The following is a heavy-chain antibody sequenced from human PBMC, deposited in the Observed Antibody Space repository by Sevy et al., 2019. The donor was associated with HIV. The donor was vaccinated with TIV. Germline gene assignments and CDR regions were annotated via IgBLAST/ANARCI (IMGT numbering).Heavy chain of an antibody. CDR3: ARAYCSGGRCYSLAY. Sequence: ASVKVSCKASGYTFTTYGVTWVRQAPGQGLQWMGWISTFNGDTNSAQKLQGRVTMTTDTSTSTAYMELRSLRSDDPAVYYCARAYCSGGRCYSLAYWGQGTLVTVSS. CDR2: ISTFNGDT. D-gene: IGHD2-15*01. J-gene: IGHJ4*02. V-gene: IGHV1-18*01. CDR1: GYTFTTYG.